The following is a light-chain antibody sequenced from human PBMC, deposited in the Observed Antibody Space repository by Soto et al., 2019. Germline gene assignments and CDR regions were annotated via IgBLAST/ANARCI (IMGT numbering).Light chain of an antibody. CDR1: QSVSSN. CDR3: QQYNNWPQT. J-gene: IGKJ1*01. V-gene: IGKV3-15*01. CDR2: GAS. Sequence: EIVMTKSPATLSVSPGERATLSCRASQSVSSNLAWYQQKPGQAPRLLIYGASTRATGIPARFSGSGSGTEFTLTISSLQSEDFAVYYCQQYNNWPQTFGQGTKVDI.